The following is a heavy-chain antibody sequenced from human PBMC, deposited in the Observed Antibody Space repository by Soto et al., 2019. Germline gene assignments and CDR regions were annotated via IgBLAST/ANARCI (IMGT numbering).Heavy chain of an antibody. CDR1: CYTLSSYG. V-gene: IGHV1-18*01. D-gene: IGHD6-13*01. Sequence: ASVKVSCKASCYTLSSYGISWGRQAPGQRVEWMGWISAYNGNTNYAQKLQGRVTMTTDTSTSTAYMELRSLRSDDTAVYYCARDRPLPRSSSWLPSFDYWGQGTLVTVSS. CDR3: ARDRPLPRSSSWLPSFDY. J-gene: IGHJ4*02. CDR2: ISAYNGNT.